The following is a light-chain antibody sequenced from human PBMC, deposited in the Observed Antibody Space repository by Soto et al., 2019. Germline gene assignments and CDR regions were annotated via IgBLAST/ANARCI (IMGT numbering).Light chain of an antibody. CDR1: SSDVGGYNY. CDR2: EVS. V-gene: IGLV2-14*01. CDR3: SSYTSSSTRV. J-gene: IGLJ3*02. Sequence: QSALTQPASVSGSPGQSITISCTGTSSDVGGYNYVSWYQQHPGKAPKLMIYEVSNRPSGISNRFSGSKSGHTASLTISGLQAEDEADYYCSSYTSSSTRVFGGGTNLTVL.